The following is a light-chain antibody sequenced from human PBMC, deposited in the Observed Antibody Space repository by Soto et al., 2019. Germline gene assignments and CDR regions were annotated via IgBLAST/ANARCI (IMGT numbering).Light chain of an antibody. V-gene: IGLV2-8*01. Sequence: QAVLTQPPSGSGASGQSVPISCTGTSSDVVGYNYVSWYQQHPGKAPKLMIYEVSKRPSGVPDRFSGSKSGNTASLTVSGLQAEDEADYYCSSYAGSNNSLYVFGTGTKVTVL. CDR3: SSYAGSNNSLYV. CDR2: EVS. J-gene: IGLJ1*01. CDR1: SSDVVGYNY.